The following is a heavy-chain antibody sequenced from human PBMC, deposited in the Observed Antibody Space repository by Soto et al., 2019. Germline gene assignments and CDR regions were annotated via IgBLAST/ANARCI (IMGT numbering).Heavy chain of an antibody. CDR3: ARCPYDSSAYYYFDY. V-gene: IGHV1-69*06. CDR1: GGTFSSYA. Sequence: SVKVSFKASGGTFSSYAISWVRQAPGQGLEWMGGIIPIFGTANYAQKFQGRVTITADKSTSTAYMELSSLRSEDTAVYYCARCPYDSSAYYYFDYWGQGTLVTVSS. J-gene: IGHJ4*02. D-gene: IGHD3-22*01. CDR2: IIPIFGTA.